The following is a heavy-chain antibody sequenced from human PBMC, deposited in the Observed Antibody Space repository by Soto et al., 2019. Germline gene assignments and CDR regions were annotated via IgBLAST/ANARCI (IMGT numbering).Heavy chain of an antibody. CDR2: INAANGDT. V-gene: IGHV1-3*01. CDR3: VRRHVSATGIDWFDP. CDR1: GGSFSSFS. J-gene: IGHJ5*02. Sequence: ASVKVSCKVSGGSFSSFSINWVRQAPGQRFEWMGWINAANGDTKYSPKFQGRVTITRDTSASTAYMELGSLRSEDTAVYYCVRRHVSATGIDWFDPWAREPWSPSPQ. D-gene: IGHD6-13*01.